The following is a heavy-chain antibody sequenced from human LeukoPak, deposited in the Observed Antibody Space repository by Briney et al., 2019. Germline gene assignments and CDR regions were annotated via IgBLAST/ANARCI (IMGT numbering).Heavy chain of an antibody. CDR1: GYTLTELS. CDR2: FDPEDGET. Sequence: ASVKVSCKVSGYTLTELSMHWVRQAPGKGLEWMGGFDPEDGETIYAQKFQGRVTMTEDTSTDTAYMELSSLRSEDTAVYYCATEKISGGYSSGVFDYWGQGTLVTVSS. D-gene: IGHD6-19*01. V-gene: IGHV1-24*01. J-gene: IGHJ4*02. CDR3: ATEKISGGYSSGVFDY.